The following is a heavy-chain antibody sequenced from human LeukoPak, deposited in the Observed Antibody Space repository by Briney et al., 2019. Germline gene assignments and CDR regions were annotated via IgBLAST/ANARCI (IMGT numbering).Heavy chain of an antibody. CDR2: ISSSSSTI. V-gene: IGHV3-48*01. CDR3: ARERNSIVGAHGGMDV. CDR1: GFTFSSYS. D-gene: IGHD1-26*01. Sequence: QSGGSLRLSCAASGFTFSSYSMNWVRQAPGKGLEWVSYISSSSSTIYYADSVKGRFTISRDNAKNSLYLQMNSLRAEDTAVYYCARERNSIVGAHGGMDVWGQGTTVTVSS. J-gene: IGHJ6*02.